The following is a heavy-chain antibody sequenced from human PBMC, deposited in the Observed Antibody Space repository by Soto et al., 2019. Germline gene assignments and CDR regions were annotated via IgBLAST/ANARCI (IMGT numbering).Heavy chain of an antibody. D-gene: IGHD2-15*01. CDR3: ARRYCSGGSCYSNWFDP. CDR2: IYPGDSDT. CDR1: GYSFTSYW. V-gene: IGHV5-51*01. Sequence: GESLKISCKGSGYSFTSYWIGWVRQMPGKGLEWMGIIYPGDSDTRYSPSFQGQVTISADKSISTAYLQWSSLKASDTAMYYCARRYCSGGSCYSNWFDPWGQGTLVTVPQ. J-gene: IGHJ5*02.